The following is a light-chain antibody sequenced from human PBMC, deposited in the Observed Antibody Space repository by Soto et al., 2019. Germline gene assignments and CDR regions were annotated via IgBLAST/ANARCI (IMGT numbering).Light chain of an antibody. CDR3: QQDSSSPS. V-gene: IGKV3-20*01. CDR2: GAS. J-gene: IGKJ4*01. CDR1: QSVGGSH. Sequence: EIVLTQSPGTLSLSPGERATLSCRASQSVGGSHLAWYQQRPGQAPRVLIYGASSRATGIPDRFSGSGSGTDFTLTINGLEADDFAVYFCQQDSSSPSFGGGTKVEIK.